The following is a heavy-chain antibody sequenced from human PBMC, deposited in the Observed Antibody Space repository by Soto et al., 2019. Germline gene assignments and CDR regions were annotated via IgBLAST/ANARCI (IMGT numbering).Heavy chain of an antibody. Sequence: QAQLVESGGGVVQPGRSLRLSCAASGFAFSSYGMHWVRQAPGTGLGWVAVISYDGSLQHYADSVKGRFTISRDKSKNMVLLQMSSLRAEDTVVYYCVSDRGYGYASVPYSWGQGTLVSVSS. V-gene: IGHV3-30*03. CDR3: VSDRGYGYASVPYS. CDR1: GFAFSSYG. D-gene: IGHD5-18*01. CDR2: ISYDGSLQ. J-gene: IGHJ4*02.